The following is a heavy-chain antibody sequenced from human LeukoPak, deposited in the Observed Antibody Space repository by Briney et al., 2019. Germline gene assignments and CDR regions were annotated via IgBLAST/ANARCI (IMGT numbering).Heavy chain of an antibody. V-gene: IGHV4-38-2*01. Sequence: SETLSLTCAVSGYSISSGYYWGWIRQPPGKGLEWIASIYYSGSTYYNPSLKSRVTISVDTSKDQLSLKLSSLTAADTAVYYCARHEYSGSYYGLSWFDPWGQGTLVTVSS. CDR3: ARHEYSGSYYGLSWFDP. J-gene: IGHJ5*02. D-gene: IGHD1-26*01. CDR2: IYYSGST. CDR1: GYSISSGYY.